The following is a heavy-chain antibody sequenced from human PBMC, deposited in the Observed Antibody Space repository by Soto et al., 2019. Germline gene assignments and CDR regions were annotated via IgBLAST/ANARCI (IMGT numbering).Heavy chain of an antibody. CDR3: AKVYSSSWQYNWFDP. D-gene: IGHD6-13*01. CDR1: GFTFDDYA. Sequence: SGGSLRLSCAASGFTFDDYAMHWVRQAPGKGLEWVSGISWNSGSIGYADSVKGRFTISRDNAKNSLYLQMNSLRAEDTALYYCAKVYSSSWQYNWFDPWGQGTLVTVSS. V-gene: IGHV3-9*01. J-gene: IGHJ5*02. CDR2: ISWNSGSI.